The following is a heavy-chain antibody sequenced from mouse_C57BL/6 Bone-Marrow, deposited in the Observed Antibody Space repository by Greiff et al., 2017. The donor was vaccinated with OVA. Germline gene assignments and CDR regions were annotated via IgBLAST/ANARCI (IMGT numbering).Heavy chain of an antibody. CDR1: GYTSTSYR. Sequence: QVQLQQSGAELVKPGASVKLSFKASGYTSTSYRTTWVKQRPGQGLEWIGDIYPGSGSTNYNEKFKSKATLTVDTSSSTAYMQLSSLTSEDSAVYYCARLFITTVVANWYFDVWGTGTTVTVSS. CDR2: IYPGSGST. D-gene: IGHD1-1*01. CDR3: ARLFITTVVANWYFDV. V-gene: IGHV1-55*01. J-gene: IGHJ1*03.